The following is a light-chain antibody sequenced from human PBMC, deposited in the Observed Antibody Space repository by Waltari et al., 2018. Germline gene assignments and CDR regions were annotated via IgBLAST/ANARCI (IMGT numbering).Light chain of an antibody. CDR2: GAY. Sequence: EIVMTQSPATLSALPGQVATLPCWASQSISSHLAWYLQKPGQAPRHLIYGAYTRATGIPARFTGSGSGTEFTLTISSLQSEDVAIYYCQQYNKWPLTFGGGTKVE. CDR1: QSISSH. J-gene: IGKJ4*01. V-gene: IGKV3-15*01. CDR3: QQYNKWPLT.